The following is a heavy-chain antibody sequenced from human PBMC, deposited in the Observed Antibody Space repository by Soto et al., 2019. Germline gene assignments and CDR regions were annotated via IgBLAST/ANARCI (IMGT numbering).Heavy chain of an antibody. CDR3: ARGSTIVRGAPSWFDP. CDR1: GGTFSGYT. Sequence: HVQLVQSGAEVKKPGSSVKVSCKASGGTFSGYTINWVRQAPGQGLEWMGRIIPIAAIANYTQKFQGRVTITVDKSSTTAYMELSSLRSDDTAVYYCARGSTIVRGAPSWFDPWGQGTLVTVSS. D-gene: IGHD3-10*01. CDR2: IIPIAAIA. J-gene: IGHJ5*02. V-gene: IGHV1-69*02.